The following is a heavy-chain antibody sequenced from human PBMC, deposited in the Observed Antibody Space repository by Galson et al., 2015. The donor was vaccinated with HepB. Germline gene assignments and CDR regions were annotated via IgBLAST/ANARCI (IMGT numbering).Heavy chain of an antibody. Sequence: SLRLSCAASGFTFSSYWMSWVRQAPGKGLEWVANIKQDGSEKYYVDSVKGRFTISRDNAKNSLYLQMNSLRAEDTAVYYCARGPLWQWLAYLRFDYWGQGTLVTVSS. CDR3: ARGPLWQWLAYLRFDY. D-gene: IGHD6-19*01. J-gene: IGHJ4*02. V-gene: IGHV3-7*03. CDR1: GFTFSSYW. CDR2: IKQDGSEK.